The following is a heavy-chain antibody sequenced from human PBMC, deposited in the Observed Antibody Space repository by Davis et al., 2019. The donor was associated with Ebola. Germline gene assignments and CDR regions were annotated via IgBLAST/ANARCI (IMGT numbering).Heavy chain of an antibody. CDR2: VIDSGIT. V-gene: IGHV4-34*09. D-gene: IGHD4-17*01. CDR3: AREATVTTPAGRVYYYYGMDV. J-gene: IGHJ6*02. CDR1: GGSFSGYY. Sequence: SETLSLTCAVYGGSFSGYYWSWVRQSPGKGLEWLGEVIDSGITNYNPSLKSRVTISVDTSKNQFSLKLSSVTAADTAVYYCAREATVTTPAGRVYYYYGMDVWGQGTTVTVSS.